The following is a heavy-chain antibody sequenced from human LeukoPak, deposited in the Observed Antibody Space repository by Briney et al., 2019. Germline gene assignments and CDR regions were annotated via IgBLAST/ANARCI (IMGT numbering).Heavy chain of an antibody. CDR1: GYTFTSYY. D-gene: IGHD1-26*01. J-gene: IGHJ6*03. Sequence: GASVKVSCKASGYTFTSYYMHWVRQAPGQGLEWMGIINPSGGSTSYAQKFQGRVTMTRDMSTSTVYMELSSLRCEDTAVYYCARDPRDSGSYPPYYMDVWGKGTTVTVSS. V-gene: IGHV1-46*01. CDR3: ARDPRDSGSYPPYYMDV. CDR2: INPSGGST.